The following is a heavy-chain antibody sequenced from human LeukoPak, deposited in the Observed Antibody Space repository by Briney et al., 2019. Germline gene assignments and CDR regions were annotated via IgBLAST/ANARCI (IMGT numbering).Heavy chain of an antibody. V-gene: IGHV3-7*01. J-gene: IGHJ4*01. CDR3: ARDGTAAGLYLDL. D-gene: IGHD6-13*01. CDR1: GFTFSSYW. CDR2: IKQDGGEK. Sequence: GGSLRLSCAVSGFTFSSYWMNWVRQAPGKGLEWVASIKQDGGEKSYVDSVRGRFTISRDNAKNSLYLQMTSLRAEDTAVYYCARDGTAAGLYLDLWGQGSLVTVSS.